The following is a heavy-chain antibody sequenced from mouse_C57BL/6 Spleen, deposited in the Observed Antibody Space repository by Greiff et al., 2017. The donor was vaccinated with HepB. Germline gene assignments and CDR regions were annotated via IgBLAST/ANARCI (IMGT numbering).Heavy chain of an antibody. Sequence: EVQLQQSVAELVRPGASVKLSCTASGFNIKNTYMHWVKQRPEQGLEWIGRIDPANGNTKYAPKFQGKATITADTSSNTAYLQLSRLTSEDTAIYYCAAAYYSNPYAMDYWGQGTSVTVSS. V-gene: IGHV14-3*01. CDR3: AAAYYSNPYAMDY. D-gene: IGHD2-5*01. CDR2: IDPANGNT. CDR1: GFNIKNTY. J-gene: IGHJ4*01.